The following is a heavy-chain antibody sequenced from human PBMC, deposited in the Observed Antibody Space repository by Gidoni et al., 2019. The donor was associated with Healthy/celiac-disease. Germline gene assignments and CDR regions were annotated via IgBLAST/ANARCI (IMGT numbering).Heavy chain of an antibody. CDR1: GFTFSSYG. CDR2: ISYDGSNK. J-gene: IGHJ6*02. Sequence: QVQLVESGGGVVQPGRSLRLSCAASGFTFSSYGMHWVRQAPGKGLEWVAVISYDGSNKYYADSVKGRFTISRDNSKNTLYLQMNSLRAEDTAVYYCAKDRDGYGMDVWGQGTTVTVSS. D-gene: IGHD2-8*01. V-gene: IGHV3-30*18. CDR3: AKDRDGYGMDV.